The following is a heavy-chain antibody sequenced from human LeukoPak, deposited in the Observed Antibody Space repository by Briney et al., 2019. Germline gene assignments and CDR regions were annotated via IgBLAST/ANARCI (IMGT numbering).Heavy chain of an antibody. CDR3: ARDEGVLRFLEY. Sequence: SETLSLTCTVSGDSISSASYYWSWIRQPAGKGLEWIGRIYTSGSTNYNPSLKSRVTMSLDASRNQFSLRLTSVTAADTAVYFCARDEGVLRFLEYWGQGIQVTVSS. CDR1: GDSISSASYY. V-gene: IGHV4-61*02. CDR2: IYTSGST. D-gene: IGHD3-3*01. J-gene: IGHJ4*02.